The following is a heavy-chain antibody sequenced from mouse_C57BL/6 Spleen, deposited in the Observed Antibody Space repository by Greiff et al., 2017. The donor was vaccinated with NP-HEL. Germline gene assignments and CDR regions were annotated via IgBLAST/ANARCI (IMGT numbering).Heavy chain of an antibody. D-gene: IGHD5-1-1*01. CDR2: IYPGSGST. CDR3: ARDSLYLRSSSFHY. V-gene: IGHV1-55*01. J-gene: IGHJ2*01. CDR1: GYTFTSYW. Sequence: QVQLQQPGAELVKPGASVKMSCKASGYTFTSYWITWVKQRPGQGLEWIGDIYPGSGSTNYNEKFKSKATLTVDTSSSTAYMQLSSLTSEDSAVYYCARDSLYLRSSSFHYWAERTPLTVS.